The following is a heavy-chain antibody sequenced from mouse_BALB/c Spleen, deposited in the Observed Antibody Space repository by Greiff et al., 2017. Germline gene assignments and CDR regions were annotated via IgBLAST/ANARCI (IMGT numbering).Heavy chain of an antibody. D-gene: IGHD2-1*01. CDR3: ARERDYGNYGAMDY. V-gene: IGHV2-9*02. CDR2: IWAGGST. J-gene: IGHJ4*01. CDR1: GFSLTSYG. Sequence: VQRVESGPGLVAPSQSLSITCTVSGFSLTSYGVHWVRQPPGKGLEWLGVIWAGGSTNYNSALMSRLSISKDNSKSQVFLKMNSLQTDDTAMYYCARERDYGNYGAMDYWGQGTSVTVSS.